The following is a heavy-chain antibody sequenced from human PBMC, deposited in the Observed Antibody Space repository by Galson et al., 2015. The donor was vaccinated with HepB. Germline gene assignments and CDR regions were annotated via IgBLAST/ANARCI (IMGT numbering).Heavy chain of an antibody. Sequence: LSLTCTVSGGSISSYYWSWIRQPPGKGLEWIGYIYYSGSTNYNPSLKSRVTISVDTSKNQFSLKLSSVTAADTAVYYCASYGDHVWGFDPWGQGTLVTVSS. D-gene: IGHD4-17*01. CDR2: IYYSGST. CDR3: ASYGDHVWGFDP. J-gene: IGHJ5*02. CDR1: GGSISSYY. V-gene: IGHV4-59*01.